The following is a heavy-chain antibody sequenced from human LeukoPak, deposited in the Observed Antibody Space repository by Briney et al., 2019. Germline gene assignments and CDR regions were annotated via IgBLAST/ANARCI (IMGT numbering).Heavy chain of an antibody. D-gene: IGHD4-17*01. Sequence: KPWESLKISCKGSGYNLNTNWNDWVRPMPGEGLEWMAIIYPGDSNCRAGRSFQGQITVSADKSLSAAYLEWSTLKASDAAMYYCARTANGTVSGLWYFDLWGRGNLCTVSS. CDR1: GYNLNTNW. CDR2: IYPGDSNC. CDR3: ARTANGTVSGLWYFDL. J-gene: IGHJ2*01. V-gene: IGHV5-51*01.